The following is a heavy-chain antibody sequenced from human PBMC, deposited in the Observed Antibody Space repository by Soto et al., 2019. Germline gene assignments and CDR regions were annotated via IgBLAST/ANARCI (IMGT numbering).Heavy chain of an antibody. V-gene: IGHV4-59*01. Sequence: PSETLSLTCTVSGGSISSYYWSWIRQPPGKGLEWIGYIYYSGSTNYNPSLKSRVTISVDTSKNQSSLKLSSVTAADTAVYYCARDRGYYDSSGYFDYWGQGTLVTVSS. CDR1: GGSISSYY. D-gene: IGHD3-22*01. CDR2: IYYSGST. J-gene: IGHJ4*02. CDR3: ARDRGYYDSSGYFDY.